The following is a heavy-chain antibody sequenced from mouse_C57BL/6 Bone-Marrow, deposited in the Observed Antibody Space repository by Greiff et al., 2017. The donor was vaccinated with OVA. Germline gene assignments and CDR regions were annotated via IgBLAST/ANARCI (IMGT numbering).Heavy chain of an antibody. D-gene: IGHD2-1*01. J-gene: IGHJ2*01. CDR1: GFNIKDYY. CDR3: ASVYLYYFDY. V-gene: IGHV14-2*01. CDR2: IDPEDGET. Sequence: VQLKESGAELVKPGASVKLSCTASGFNIKDYYMPWVKQRTEQGLEWIGRIDPEDGETKYAPKFQGKATITADTSSNTAYLQLSSLTSEDTAVYYCASVYLYYFDYWGQGTTLTVSS.